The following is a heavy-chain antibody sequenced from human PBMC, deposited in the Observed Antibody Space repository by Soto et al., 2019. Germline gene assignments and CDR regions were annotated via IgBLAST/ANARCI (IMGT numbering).Heavy chain of an antibody. CDR3: ARPPTASLDAFEI. V-gene: IGHV4-39*01. Sequence: SETLSLTCTVSGGSISISTYYWGWIRQPPGKGLEWIGSIYYSGSTYYNPSLKSRVTISVDTSKNQFSLNLNSVTAADTAVYYCARPPTASLDAFEIWGQWTMVTVSS. CDR1: GGSISISTYY. CDR2: IYYSGST. J-gene: IGHJ3*02.